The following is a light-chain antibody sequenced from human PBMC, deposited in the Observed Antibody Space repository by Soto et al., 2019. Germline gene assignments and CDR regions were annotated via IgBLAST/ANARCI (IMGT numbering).Light chain of an antibody. V-gene: IGLV1-44*01. CDR3: ASWDDTLNVVV. CDR2: NDD. CDR1: SSNIGGNT. J-gene: IGLJ2*01. Sequence: QSVLTQPPSASGTPGQRVTISCSGSSSNIGGNTVNWYQQLPGTAPKLLIYNDDERPSGVPDRFEGSKSGTSSSLAISGLQSDDEADYYCASWDDTLNVVVFGGGTKVTVL.